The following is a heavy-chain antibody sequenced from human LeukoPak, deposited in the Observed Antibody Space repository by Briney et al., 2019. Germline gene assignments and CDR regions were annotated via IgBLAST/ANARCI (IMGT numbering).Heavy chain of an antibody. CDR1: GFTFSSYA. D-gene: IGHD2-15*01. Sequence: GGSLRLSCAASGFTFSSYAMHWVRQAPGKGLEWVAVISYDGSNKYYADSVKGRFTISRDNSKNTLYLQMNSLRAEDTAVYYCAKSGARDGDYYYYGMDVWGQGTTVTVSS. J-gene: IGHJ6*02. CDR2: ISYDGSNK. V-gene: IGHV3-30*04. CDR3: AKSGARDGDYYYYGMDV.